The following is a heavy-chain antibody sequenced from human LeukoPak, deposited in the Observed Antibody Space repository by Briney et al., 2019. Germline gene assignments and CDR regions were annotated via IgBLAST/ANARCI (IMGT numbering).Heavy chain of an antibody. D-gene: IGHD2-8*01. J-gene: IGHJ4*02. CDR3: SRENGAFSPFGY. CDR2: VSLSGLT. V-gene: IGHV4-4*02. Sequence: SETLSLTCGVSGGSITSTYWWSWVRQPPGQGLEWIGEVSLSGLTNYNPSLSSRVIMALDTSKHHLSLHLTSVTAADTAVYYCSRENGAFSPFGYWGQGYLVTVLS. CDR1: GGSITSTYW.